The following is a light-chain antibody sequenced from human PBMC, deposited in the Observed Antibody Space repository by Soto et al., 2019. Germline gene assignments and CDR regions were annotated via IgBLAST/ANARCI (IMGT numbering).Light chain of an antibody. CDR2: GAS. Sequence: EIVMTQSPATLSVSPGERATLSCRASQSVSSNLAWYQQKPGQAPRLLIYGASTRATGIPARFSGRGSGTKFTLTISSLQSADFAVYYCQQYHNWPPVTFGQGTRLELK. CDR3: QQYHNWPPVT. V-gene: IGKV3-15*01. CDR1: QSVSSN. J-gene: IGKJ5*01.